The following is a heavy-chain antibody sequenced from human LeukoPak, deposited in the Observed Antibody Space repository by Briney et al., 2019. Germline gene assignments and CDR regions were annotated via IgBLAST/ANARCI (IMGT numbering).Heavy chain of an antibody. Sequence: ASVKVSCKVSGYTFTSYDINWVRQATGQGLEWMGWMNPNSGNTGYAQKFQGRVTMTRNTSISTAYMELSSLRSEDTAVYYCARVLKWFGELYYYGMDVWGQGTTVTVSS. CDR1: GYTFTSYD. CDR3: ARVLKWFGELYYYGMDV. CDR2: MNPNSGNT. V-gene: IGHV1-8*01. J-gene: IGHJ6*02. D-gene: IGHD3-10*01.